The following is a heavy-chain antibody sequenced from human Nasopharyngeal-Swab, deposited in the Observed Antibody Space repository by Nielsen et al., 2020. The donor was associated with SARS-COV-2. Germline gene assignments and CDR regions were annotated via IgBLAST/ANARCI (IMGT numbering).Heavy chain of an antibody. CDR2: INPNSGGT. J-gene: IGHJ4*02. CDR3: ARDVVRYGDYVGDY. V-gene: IGHV1-2*06. CDR1: GYTFTGYY. D-gene: IGHD4-17*01. Sequence: ASVKVSCKASGYTFTGYYMHWVRQAPGQGLEWMGRINPNSGGTNYAQKFQGRVTMTTDTSTSTAYMELRSLRSDDTAVYYCARDVVRYGDYVGDYWGQGTLVTVSS.